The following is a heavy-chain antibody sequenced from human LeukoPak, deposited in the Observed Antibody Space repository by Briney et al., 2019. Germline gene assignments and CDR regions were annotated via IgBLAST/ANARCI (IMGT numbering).Heavy chain of an antibody. V-gene: IGHV1-18*01. D-gene: IGHD3-3*01. J-gene: IGHJ5*02. CDR3: ARLTSSYDFWSGYPFDP. CDR1: GYTFTSYS. CDR2: ISGYNGDT. Sequence: ASVKVSCKASGYTFTSYSISWVRQAPGQGLEWLGWISGYNGDTKYTQNLQGRVTMTIDTSTSTAYMELRSLRSDDTAVYYCARLTSSYDFWSGYPFDPWGQGTLVTVSS.